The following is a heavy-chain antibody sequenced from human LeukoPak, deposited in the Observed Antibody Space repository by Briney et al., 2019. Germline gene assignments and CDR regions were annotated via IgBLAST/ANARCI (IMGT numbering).Heavy chain of an antibody. V-gene: IGHV4-38-2*01. J-gene: IGHJ5*02. D-gene: IGHD6-13*01. CDR2: IYHSGST. CDR1: GYSISSDY. CDR3: ANYGRSTSYFWFAP. Sequence: KTSETLSLTCAASGYSISSDYWGWIRQPPGKRLEWIGSIYHSGSTYYNPSLKSRVTISLDKSKNQFSLKLSSVTAADTAVYSCANYGRSTSYFWFAPWGQGTLVTVS.